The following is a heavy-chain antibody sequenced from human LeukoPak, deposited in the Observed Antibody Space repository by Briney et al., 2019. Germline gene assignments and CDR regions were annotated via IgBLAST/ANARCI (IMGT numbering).Heavy chain of an antibody. V-gene: IGHV3-53*01. J-gene: IGHJ4*02. D-gene: IGHD2-15*01. CDR2: LYCGGNT. CDR3: ARGVEPLAATTLAY. CDR1: GFTVITND. Sequence: GGSLRLSCAASGFTVITNDMTWVRQAPGKGLEWVSVLYCGGNTKYADSVQGRFTISRDNSKNTLYLEMNSLSPDDTAVYYCARGVEPLAATTLAYWGQGTLVTVSS.